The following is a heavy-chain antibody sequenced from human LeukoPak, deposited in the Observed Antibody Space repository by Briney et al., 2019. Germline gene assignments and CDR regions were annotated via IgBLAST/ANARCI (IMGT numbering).Heavy chain of an antibody. J-gene: IGHJ3*02. CDR3: ARDTVPGDSFDI. Sequence: SETLSLTCTVSGVSISSVDYYWSWIRQYPGKGLEWIGYINYRGSAYYNPSLKSRVTISVDTSKNQFSLKLTSVTAADTAVYYCARDTVPGDSFDIWGQGTMVTVSS. V-gene: IGHV4-31*03. CDR2: INYRGSA. CDR1: GVSISSVDYY.